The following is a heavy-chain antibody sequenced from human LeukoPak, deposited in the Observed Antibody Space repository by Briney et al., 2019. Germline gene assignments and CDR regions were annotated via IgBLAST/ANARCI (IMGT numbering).Heavy chain of an antibody. Sequence: GESLRTSSNGSGXSFTSNCISWGRPMPGEGLEWMGRIYPSDSYTNYSPSFQGHITISADKSISTAYLQWSSLKASDTAMYYCARQPEGTWFDPWGQGTLVTVSS. D-gene: IGHD1-1*01. V-gene: IGHV5-10-1*01. CDR1: GXSFTSNC. J-gene: IGHJ5*02. CDR3: ARQPEGTWFDP. CDR2: IYPSDSYT.